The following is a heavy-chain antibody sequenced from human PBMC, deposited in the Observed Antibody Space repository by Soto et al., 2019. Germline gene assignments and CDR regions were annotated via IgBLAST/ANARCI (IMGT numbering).Heavy chain of an antibody. CDR2: IWFDGSKQ. D-gene: IGHD3-10*01. CDR1: GFSFSSYG. CDR3: ARELLYGSGSRDFRYYGMDV. V-gene: IGHV3-33*01. J-gene: IGHJ6*02. Sequence: QVQLVESGGGVVQPGRSLRLSCAASGFSFSSYGIHWVRQAPGKGLQWVAVIWFDGSKQYYADSVKGRFTVSRDNSQNTLYLQRNSLRAEDTAVYYCARELLYGSGSRDFRYYGMDVWGQGTTVTVSS.